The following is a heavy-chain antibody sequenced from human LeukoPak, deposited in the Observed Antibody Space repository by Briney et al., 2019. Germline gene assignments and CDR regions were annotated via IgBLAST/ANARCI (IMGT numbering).Heavy chain of an antibody. CDR3: ARWGSITTARFDY. CDR1: GGSISSYY. Sequence: PSETLSLTCTVSGGSISSYYWSWIRQPPGKGLEWIGYIYYSGSTNYNPSLKSRVTISVDTSKNQFSLELSSVTAADTAVYYCARWGSITTARFDYWGQGTLVTVSP. J-gene: IGHJ4*02. CDR2: IYYSGST. V-gene: IGHV4-59*01. D-gene: IGHD3-16*01.